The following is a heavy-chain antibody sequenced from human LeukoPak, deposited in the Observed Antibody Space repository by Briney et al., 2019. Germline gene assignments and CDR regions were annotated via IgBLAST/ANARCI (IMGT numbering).Heavy chain of an antibody. CDR2: ISGSGGTT. CDR1: GFTFSNYA. J-gene: IGHJ4*02. V-gene: IGHV3-23*01. CDR3: AREVLIVVEPAANTIDY. Sequence: PGGSLRLSCVASGFTFSNYAMTWVRQDPGKGLEWVSTISGSGGTTNYADSVKGRFTISRDSSKSTLYLQMNSLRAEDTAVYFCAREVLIVVEPAANTIDYWGQGTRVAVSS. D-gene: IGHD2-15*01.